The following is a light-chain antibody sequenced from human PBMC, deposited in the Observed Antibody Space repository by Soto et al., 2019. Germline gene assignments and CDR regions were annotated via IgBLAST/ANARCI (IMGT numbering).Light chain of an antibody. Sequence: PGERATLSCRASESIGRSLAWYQQRPGQAPRLLIYDASNRATGIPARFSGSGSGTEFTLTISSPQPEDYATYYCQQHNSFPRSFGQGTKLEIK. J-gene: IGKJ2*01. V-gene: IGKV3-11*01. CDR1: ESIGRS. CDR2: DAS. CDR3: QQHNSFPRS.